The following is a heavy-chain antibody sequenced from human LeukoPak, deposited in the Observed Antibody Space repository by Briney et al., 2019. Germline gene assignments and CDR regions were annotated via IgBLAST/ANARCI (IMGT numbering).Heavy chain of an antibody. Sequence: GGSLRLSCGASGFIFRSYGMHWVRQAPGKGLEWVACIYPDGNNKDYADSVKGRFIISRDNSRNTLFLQMNSLRPEDTAVYYCAKDWSGDYNWSDPWGRGTLVIVSS. V-gene: IGHV3-30*02. J-gene: IGHJ5*02. D-gene: IGHD3-3*01. CDR2: IYPDGNNK. CDR3: AKDWSGDYNWSDP. CDR1: GFIFRSYG.